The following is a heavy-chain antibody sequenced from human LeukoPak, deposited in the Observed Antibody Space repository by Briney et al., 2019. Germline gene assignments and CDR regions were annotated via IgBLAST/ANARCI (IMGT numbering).Heavy chain of an antibody. D-gene: IGHD6-6*01. CDR3: ARTARGSIAARPVDY. CDR1: GGTFSSYA. CDR2: IIPIFGTA. Sequence: ASVKVSCKASGGTFSSYAISWVRQAPGQGLEWMGGIIPIFGTANYAQKFQGRVTITADKSTSTAYMELSSLRSEDTAVYYCARTARGSIAARPVDYWGQGTLVTVSS. J-gene: IGHJ4*02. V-gene: IGHV1-69*06.